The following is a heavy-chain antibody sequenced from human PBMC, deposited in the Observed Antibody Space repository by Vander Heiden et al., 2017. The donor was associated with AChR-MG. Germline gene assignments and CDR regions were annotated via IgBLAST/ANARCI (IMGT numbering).Heavy chain of an antibody. Sequence: QVQLVESGGGVVQPGRSLRLSCAASGFAFSSYAMHWVRQAPGKGLEWVAVISYDGSNKYYADSVKGRFTISRDNSKNTLYLQMNSLRAEDTAVYYCARAGGAWSGYYLYMDVWGKGTTVTDSS. CDR1: GFAFSSYA. D-gene: IGHD3-3*01. CDR2: ISYDGSNK. V-gene: IGHV3-30-3*01. CDR3: ARAGGAWSGYYLYMDV. J-gene: IGHJ6*03.